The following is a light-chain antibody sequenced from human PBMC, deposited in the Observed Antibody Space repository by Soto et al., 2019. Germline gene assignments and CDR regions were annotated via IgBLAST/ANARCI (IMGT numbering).Light chain of an antibody. CDR3: QYSDSSTNV. Sequence: QSVLTQPPSVSGAPGQSVTISCTGSSSNIGAGYDVHWYQQLPGTAPKLLIYGNSNRPSGVPDRFSGSKSGTSASLAITGLQAEDEADYYCQYSDSSTNVFGTGTKVTV. J-gene: IGLJ1*01. CDR2: GNS. CDR1: SSNIGAGYD. V-gene: IGLV1-40*01.